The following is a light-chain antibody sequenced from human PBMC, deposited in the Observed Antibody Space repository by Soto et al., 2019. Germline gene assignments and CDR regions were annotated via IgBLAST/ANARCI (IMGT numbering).Light chain of an antibody. J-gene: IGKJ1*01. CDR2: DAY. CDR3: KQYNIYPWT. Sequence: DIQMTQSPSTLSASVGDRVTITCRASQSISSWLAWYQQKPGKAPKLLIYDAYSLESGVPSRFSGSGSGTEFTLSIRSLQPDDFATYYCKQYNIYPWTFGQGTKVDIK. CDR1: QSISSW. V-gene: IGKV1-5*01.